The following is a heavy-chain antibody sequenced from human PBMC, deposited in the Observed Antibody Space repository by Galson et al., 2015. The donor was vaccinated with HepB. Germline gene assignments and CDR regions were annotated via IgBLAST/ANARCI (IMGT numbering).Heavy chain of an antibody. V-gene: IGHV1-46*01. CDR3: ARDPPHSSSWYYDYYYGMDV. CDR2: INPSGGST. Sequence: SVKVSCKASGYTFTSYYMHWVRQAPGQGLEWMGIINPSGGSTSYAQKFQGRVTMTRDTSTSTVYMELSSLRSEDTAVYYCARDPPHSSSWYYDYYYGMDVWGQGTTVTVSS. D-gene: IGHD6-13*01. CDR1: GYTFTSYY. J-gene: IGHJ6*02.